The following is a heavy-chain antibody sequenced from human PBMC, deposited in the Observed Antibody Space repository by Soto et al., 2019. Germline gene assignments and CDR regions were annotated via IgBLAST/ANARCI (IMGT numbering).Heavy chain of an antibody. CDR3: ARKGYYYGSGSYYNGYGMDV. CDR1: GGVFSGYY. Sequence: PSETLSLTCAVYGGVFSGYYWSWIRHPPGKGLEWIGEINHSGSTNYNPSLKSRVTISVDTSKNQFSLKLSSVTAADTAVYYCARKGYYYGSGSYYNGYGMDVWGQGTTVTVS. V-gene: IGHV4-34*01. J-gene: IGHJ6*02. D-gene: IGHD3-10*01. CDR2: INHSGST.